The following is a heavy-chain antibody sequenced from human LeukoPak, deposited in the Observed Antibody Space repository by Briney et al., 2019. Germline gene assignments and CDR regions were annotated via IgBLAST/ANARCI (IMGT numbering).Heavy chain of an antibody. CDR3: ARAAHYYDSGGYYGPHIDY. CDR1: GGSISSYY. Sequence: SETLSLTCTVSGGSISSYYWSWIRQPPGKGLEWIGYIYYSGSTNYNPSLKSRVTISVDTSKNQFSLKLSSVTAADTAVYYCARAAHYYDSGGYYGPHIDYWGQGTLVTVSS. D-gene: IGHD3-22*01. V-gene: IGHV4-59*01. J-gene: IGHJ4*02. CDR2: IYYSGST.